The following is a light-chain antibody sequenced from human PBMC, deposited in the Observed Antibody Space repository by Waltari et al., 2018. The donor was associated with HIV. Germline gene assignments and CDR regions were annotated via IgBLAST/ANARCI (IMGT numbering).Light chain of an antibody. CDR1: NSNLPANYD. V-gene: IGLV1-40*01. CDR3: QSYHSSLSGSEV. J-gene: IGLJ2*01. Sequence: QSVLTQPPSVSGAPGQRVTISCPGTNSNLPANYDVHRYQQLPGAAPKHLIYCNPNRPSGVPDRFSGSKSGTSASLVITGLRAEDEADYYCQSYHSSLSGSEVFGGGTKLSVL. CDR2: CNP.